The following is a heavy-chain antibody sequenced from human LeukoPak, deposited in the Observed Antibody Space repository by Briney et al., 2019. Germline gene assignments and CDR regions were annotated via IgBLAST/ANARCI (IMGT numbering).Heavy chain of an antibody. J-gene: IGHJ4*02. CDR2: ISSSSSNI. V-gene: IGHV3-21*04. D-gene: IGHD6-13*01. CDR1: GFTFSSYS. CDR3: AKMTAAGIASPFDY. Sequence: GGSLRLSCAASGFTFSSYSMNWVRQAPGKGLEWVSSISSSSSNIYYADSVKGRFTISRDNSKNTLYLQMNSLRAEDTAVYYCAKMTAAGIASPFDYWGQGTLVTVSS.